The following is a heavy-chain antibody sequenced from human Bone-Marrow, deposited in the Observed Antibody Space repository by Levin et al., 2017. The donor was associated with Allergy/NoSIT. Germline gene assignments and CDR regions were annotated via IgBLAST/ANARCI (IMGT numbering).Heavy chain of an antibody. V-gene: IGHV3-33*01. J-gene: IGHJ2*01. CDR1: GFIFSDYG. Sequence: PGGSLRLSCAASGFIFSDYGMHWVRKAPGKGLEWMAVIWFDGSNRYYADSDQGRFTISRDNYKNALYLQIDNLTPDDTAVYFCVRDGSGSRLQAYWYFDVWGRGTLVTVSS. D-gene: IGHD3-10*01. CDR2: IWFDGSNR. CDR3: VRDGSGSRLQAYWYFDV.